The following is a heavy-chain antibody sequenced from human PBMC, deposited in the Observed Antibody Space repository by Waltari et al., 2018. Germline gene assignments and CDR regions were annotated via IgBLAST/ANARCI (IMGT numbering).Heavy chain of an antibody. CDR3: AIQISGVVF. D-gene: IGHD3-3*01. CDR1: GFTFSAYR. V-gene: IGHV3-74*01. Sequence: EVQLVESGGGLVQPGGSLRLSCAASGFTFSAYRMHCVRQAPGKGLVWVSLINADGRAPLYADSLKGRFTMSRDNAKDTLYLQMNSLRGEDTAVYYCAIQISGVVFWGQGTLVTVSS. J-gene: IGHJ4*02. CDR2: INADGRAP.